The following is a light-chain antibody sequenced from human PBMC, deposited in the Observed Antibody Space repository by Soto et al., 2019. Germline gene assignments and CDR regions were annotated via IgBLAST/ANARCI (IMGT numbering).Light chain of an antibody. Sequence: QSALTQPPSASGAPGQSVTISCTGTSCDVGGYNYVSWYQQHPGTAPKLMIYEVSKRPSGVPERFSGSKSGTAASLTVSGLPADDADYYCYCLYGSRNSLVFGGGTKLTVL. CDR3: CLYGSRNSLV. V-gene: IGLV2-8*01. J-gene: IGLJ3*02. CDR2: EVS. CDR1: SCDVGGYNY.